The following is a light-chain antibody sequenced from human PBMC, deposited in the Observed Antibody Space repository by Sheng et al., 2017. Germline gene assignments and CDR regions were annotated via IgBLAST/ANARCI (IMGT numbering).Light chain of an antibody. V-gene: IGLV1-44*01. CDR1: SSNIGSNT. CDR3: TAWDDSLNGWV. CDR2: SNN. Sequence: QSVLTLPPSASGTPGQRVTISCSGSSSNIGSNTVNWYQHLPGTAPKLLIYSNNQRPSGVPDRFSGSKSGTSASLAISGLQSEDEADYYCTAWDDSLNGWVFGGGTKLTVL. J-gene: IGLJ3*02.